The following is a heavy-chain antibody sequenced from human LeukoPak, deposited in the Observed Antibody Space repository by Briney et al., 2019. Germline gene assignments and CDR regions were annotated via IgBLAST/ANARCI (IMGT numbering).Heavy chain of an antibody. CDR2: IYNGGTT. CDR3: AGVGKAARSLHY. CDR1: GVTSNY. Sequence: GGSLRLSCAASGVTSNYFTWVRQAPGKGLEWVSVIYNGGTTYYADSVKGRFTISRDNSKSTLFVYLQMNSLRTDDTAVYYCAGVGKAARSLHYWGQGTLVTVSS. D-gene: IGHD6-6*01. V-gene: IGHV3-66*02. J-gene: IGHJ4*02.